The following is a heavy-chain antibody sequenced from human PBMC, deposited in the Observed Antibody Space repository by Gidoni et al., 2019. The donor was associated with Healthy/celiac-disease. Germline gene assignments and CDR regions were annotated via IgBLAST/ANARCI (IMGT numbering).Heavy chain of an antibody. J-gene: IGHJ3*02. V-gene: IGHV4-39*01. CDR1: GGSISSSSYY. Sequence: QLQLQESVPGLVKPSETLSPTCTVSGGSISSSSYYWGWIRQPPGKGLEWIGGIYYSGSTYYNPSLKSRVTISVDTSKNQFSLKLSSVTAADTAVYYCASPSQDGNAFDIWGQGTMVTVSS. CDR3: ASPSQDGNAFDI. CDR2: IYYSGST.